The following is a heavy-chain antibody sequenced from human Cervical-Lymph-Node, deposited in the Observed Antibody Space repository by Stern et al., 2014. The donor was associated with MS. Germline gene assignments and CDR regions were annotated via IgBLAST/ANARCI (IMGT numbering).Heavy chain of an antibody. Sequence: VQLVESGGGVVQTGKSLRLACAVSGFGFTSYGIHWVRQAPGKGLEWVAVIWFDGSEKFYADSVKGRFTISKDKSTNPVYLEMNNLRVEDTAIYYCGRDIYPYGDSVPDSWGQGARVSVSS. CDR2: IWFDGSEK. J-gene: IGHJ4*02. V-gene: IGHV3-33*08. CDR3: GRDIYPYGDSVPDS. D-gene: IGHD4-17*01. CDR1: GFGFTSYG.